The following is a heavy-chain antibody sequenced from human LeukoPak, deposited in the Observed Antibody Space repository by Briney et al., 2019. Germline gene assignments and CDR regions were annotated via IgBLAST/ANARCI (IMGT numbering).Heavy chain of an antibody. J-gene: IGHJ6*02. CDR2: INPNSGGT. V-gene: IGHV1-2*02. CDR3: ARDSDSSYYDFWSGYYHGMDV. Sequence: ASVKVSCKASGYTFTGYYMHWVRQAPGQGLKWMGWINPNSGGTNYAQKFQGRVTMTRDTSISTAYMELSRLRSDDTAVYYCARDSDSSYYDFWSGYYHGMDVWGQGTTVTVSS. D-gene: IGHD3-3*01. CDR1: GYTFTGYY.